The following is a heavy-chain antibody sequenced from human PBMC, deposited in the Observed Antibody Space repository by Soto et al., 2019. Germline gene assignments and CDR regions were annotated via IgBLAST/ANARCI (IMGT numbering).Heavy chain of an antibody. CDR1: GYTFTGYY. Sequence: QVQLVQSGAEVKKPGASVKVSCKASGYTFTGYYMHWVRQAPGQGLEWMGWINPNSGGTNYAQKFQGWVNMTRDTSISTAYMELSRLRSDDTAVYYCARGSAVAGTRYYYGMDVWGQGTTVTVSS. CDR2: INPNSGGT. D-gene: IGHD6-19*01. CDR3: ARGSAVAGTRYYYGMDV. V-gene: IGHV1-2*04. J-gene: IGHJ6*02.